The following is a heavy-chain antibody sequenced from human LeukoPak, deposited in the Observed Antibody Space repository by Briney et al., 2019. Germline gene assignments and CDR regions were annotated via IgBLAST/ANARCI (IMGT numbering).Heavy chain of an antibody. J-gene: IGHJ4*02. CDR1: GFPFSSYA. D-gene: IGHD6-13*01. V-gene: IGHV3-23*01. CDR2: INSDGST. Sequence: GGSLRLSCAASGFPFSSYAMSWVRQAPGKGLEWVSAINSDGSTYYAASVRGRFSISRDNSKNTLYLQMNSLRAEDTALYYCAKAGSSWLYYFNSWGQGTLVTVSS. CDR3: AKAGSSWLYYFNS.